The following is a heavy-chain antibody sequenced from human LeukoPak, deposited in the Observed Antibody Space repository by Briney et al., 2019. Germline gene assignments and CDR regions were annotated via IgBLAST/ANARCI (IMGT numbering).Heavy chain of an antibody. D-gene: IGHD2-2*01. V-gene: IGHV1-3*01. CDR2: INAGNGNT. CDR1: GYTFTSYA. J-gene: IGHJ6*02. Sequence: ASVKVSCKASGYTFTSYAMHWVRQAPGQGLEWMGWINAGNGNTKYSQKFQGRVTITRDTSASTAYMELSSLRSEDTAVYYCARDQITYCSSTSCYWDYYYGMDVWGQGTTVTVSS. CDR3: ARDQITYCSSTSCYWDYYYGMDV.